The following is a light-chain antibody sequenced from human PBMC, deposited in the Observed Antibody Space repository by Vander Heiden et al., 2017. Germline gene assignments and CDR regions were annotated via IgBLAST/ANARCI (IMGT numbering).Light chain of an antibody. CDR1: SSDVGAYNY. Sequence: QSALTQPPSASGSPGQSVTISCTGTSSDVGAYNYVSWYQQHPGEAPTLIIYDVTKRPSGVPDRFSGSKSGNTAFLTVSGLQAEDEADYYCSSHAGSSAVFGGGTTVTVL. J-gene: IGLJ3*02. CDR2: DVT. CDR3: SSHAGSSAV. V-gene: IGLV2-8*01.